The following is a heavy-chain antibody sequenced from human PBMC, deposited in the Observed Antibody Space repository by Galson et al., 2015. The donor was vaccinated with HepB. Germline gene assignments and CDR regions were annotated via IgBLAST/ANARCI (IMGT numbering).Heavy chain of an antibody. J-gene: IGHJ4*02. CDR2: IDPSDSYT. CDR1: GYSFTSYW. CDR3: ASHSSSWLPLDY. D-gene: IGHD6-13*01. V-gene: IGHV5-10-1*01. Sequence: QSGAEVKKPGESLRISCTGSGYSFTSYWISWVRQMPGKGLEWMGRIDPSDSYTNYSPSFQGHVTISADKSISTAYLQWSSLKASDTAMYYCASHSSSWLPLDYWGQGTLVTVSS.